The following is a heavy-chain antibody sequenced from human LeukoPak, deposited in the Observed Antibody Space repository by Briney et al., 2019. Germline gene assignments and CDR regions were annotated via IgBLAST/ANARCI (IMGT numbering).Heavy chain of an antibody. CDR3: ARGTQFGYYYGMDV. CDR2: MNPNSGNT. CDR1: AYTFTSYD. J-gene: IGHJ6*02. V-gene: IGHV1-8*01. D-gene: IGHD3-10*01. Sequence: GASVKLSCKASAYTFTSYDINWVRQATGQGLELMGWMNPNSGNTGYAQKFQGRVTMTRNTSISTAYMELSSLRSEDTAVYYCARGTQFGYYYGMDVWGQGTTVTVSS.